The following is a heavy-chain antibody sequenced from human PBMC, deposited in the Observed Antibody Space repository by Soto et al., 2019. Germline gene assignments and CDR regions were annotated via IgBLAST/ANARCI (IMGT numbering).Heavy chain of an antibody. CDR1: GYTFTSYA. CDR3: ARGEGSYYDAGFDP. D-gene: IGHD3-22*01. J-gene: IGHJ5*02. CDR2: INAGNGNT. V-gene: IGHV1-3*01. Sequence: ASVKVSCKASGYTFTSYAMHWVRQAPGQRLEWMGWINAGNGNTKYSQKFQGRVTITRDTSASTAYMELSSLRSEDTAVYYCARGEGSYYDAGFDPWGQGTLVTVSS.